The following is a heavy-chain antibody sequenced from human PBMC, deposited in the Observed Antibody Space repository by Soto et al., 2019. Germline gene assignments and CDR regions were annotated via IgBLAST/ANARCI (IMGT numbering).Heavy chain of an antibody. Sequence: EVQLVESGGGLIQPGGSLRLSCAASGFTVSSNYMSWVRQAPGKGLEWVSVIYSGGSTYYAASVKVRFTISRDHSENTLYLQMNSLRAEDTAVYYCARDQGWYANWGQGTLVTFSS. CDR1: GFTVSSNY. J-gene: IGHJ4*02. D-gene: IGHD2-8*01. CDR2: IYSGGST. CDR3: ARDQGWYAN. V-gene: IGHV3-53*01.